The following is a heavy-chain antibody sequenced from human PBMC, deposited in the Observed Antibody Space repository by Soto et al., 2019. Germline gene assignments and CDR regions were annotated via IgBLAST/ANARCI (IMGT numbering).Heavy chain of an antibody. V-gene: IGHV4-31*03. Sequence: QVQLQESGPGLVKPSQTLSLTCTVSGGSISSGGYYWSWIRQHPGKGLEWIGYIYYSGSTYYNPSLKSRVTISVDTSKNQFSLKLSSVTAAETAVYYCARDYAVENWFDPWGQGTLVTVSS. CDR3: ARDYAVENWFDP. CDR1: GGSISSGGYY. D-gene: IGHD6-19*01. CDR2: IYYSGST. J-gene: IGHJ5*02.